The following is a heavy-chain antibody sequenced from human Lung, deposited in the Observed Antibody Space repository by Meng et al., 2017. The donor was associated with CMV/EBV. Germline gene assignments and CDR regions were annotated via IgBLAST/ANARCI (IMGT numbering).Heavy chain of an antibody. CDR2: IIPILGIA. V-gene: IGHV1-69*10. Sequence: SVKVSXKASGGTFSSYAISWVRQAPGQGLEWMGGIIPILGIANYAQKFQGRVTITADKSTSTAYMELSSLRSEDTAVYYCASLGYCSSTSCPFYYYYGMDVWDQGTXVTVSS. CDR1: GGTFSSYA. CDR3: ASLGYCSSTSCPFYYYYGMDV. D-gene: IGHD2-2*01. J-gene: IGHJ6*02.